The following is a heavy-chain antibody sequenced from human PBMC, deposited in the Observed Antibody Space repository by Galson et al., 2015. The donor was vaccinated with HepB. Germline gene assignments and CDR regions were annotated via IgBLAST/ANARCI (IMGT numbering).Heavy chain of an antibody. Sequence: SLRLSCAASGFTLSSYSMNWVRQAPGQGLEWVSSISSSSSYIYYAESVKGRFTISRDNAKNSLYLQMKSLRAEDTDLYYCARDPSGDYWGQGTLVTVSS. J-gene: IGHJ4*01. CDR1: GFTLSSYS. D-gene: IGHD7-27*01. V-gene: IGHV3-21*01. CDR2: ISSSSSYI. CDR3: ARDPSGDY.